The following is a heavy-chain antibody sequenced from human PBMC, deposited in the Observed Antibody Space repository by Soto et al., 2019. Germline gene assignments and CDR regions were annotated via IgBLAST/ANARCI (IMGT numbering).Heavy chain of an antibody. CDR1: GGSFSGYY. CDR2: INHSGST. CDR3: AREGVATKGPDFDY. V-gene: IGHV4-34*01. J-gene: IGHJ4*02. D-gene: IGHD5-12*01. Sequence: SETLSLTCAVDGGSFSGYYWSWIRQPPGKGLEWIGEINHSGSTNYNPSLKSRVTISVDTSKNQFSLKLSSVTAADTAVYYCAREGVATKGPDFDYWGQGTLVTVSS.